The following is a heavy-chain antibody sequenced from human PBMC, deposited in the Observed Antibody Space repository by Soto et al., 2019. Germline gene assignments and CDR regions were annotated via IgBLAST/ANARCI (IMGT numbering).Heavy chain of an antibody. J-gene: IGHJ6*02. CDR2: IDPSDSYT. Sequence: GESLKISCKGSGYSFTSYWISWVRQMPGKGLEWMGRIDPSDSYTNYSPSFQGHVTISADKSISTAYLQWSSLKTEDTAVYYCTTGVRFLEWLLSMDVWGQGTTVTVSS. CDR1: GYSFTSYW. V-gene: IGHV5-10-1*01. CDR3: TTGVRFLEWLLSMDV. D-gene: IGHD3-3*01.